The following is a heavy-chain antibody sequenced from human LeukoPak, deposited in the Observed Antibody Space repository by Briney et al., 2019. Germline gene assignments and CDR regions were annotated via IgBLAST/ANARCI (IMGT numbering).Heavy chain of an antibody. CDR3: ARVKRVVITKDLWFDP. Sequence: SETLSLTCTVSGGSISSYYWRWIRHPPGRGLEWLVHIYYSGSPNYNPSLKSRVTISVDTSKNQFSLKLSSVTAADTAVYYCARVKRVVITKDLWFDPWGQGTLVTVSS. V-gene: IGHV4-59*01. D-gene: IGHD3-22*01. J-gene: IGHJ5*02. CDR2: IYYSGSP. CDR1: GGSISSYY.